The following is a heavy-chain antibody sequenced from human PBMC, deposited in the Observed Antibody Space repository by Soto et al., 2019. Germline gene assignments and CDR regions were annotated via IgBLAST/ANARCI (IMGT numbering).Heavy chain of an antibody. CDR3: ASGGDHTIGWFDP. J-gene: IGHJ5*02. CDR2: IYYSGST. V-gene: IGHV4-59*06. CDR1: GGSISSYY. D-gene: IGHD2-21*02. Sequence: PSETLSLTCTVSGGSISSYYWSWIRQHPGKGLEWIGYIYYSGSTYYNPSLKSRVTISVDTPKNQFSLKLSSVTAADTAVYYCASGGDHTIGWFDPWGQGTLVTVSS.